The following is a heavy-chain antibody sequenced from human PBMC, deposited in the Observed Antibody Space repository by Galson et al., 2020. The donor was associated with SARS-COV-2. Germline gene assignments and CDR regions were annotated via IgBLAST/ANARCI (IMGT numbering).Heavy chain of an antibody. V-gene: IGHV4-34*01. Sequence: SQASETLSLTCAVYGGSFSGYYWRWIRQPPGKGLEWLGEINHSGNINNNPSLKNRVTITLDTAKNQFSLKLSSVTAADTAVYYCARGHLEISMIVVVFTAAAYYFDSWGQGTLVTVFS. D-gene: IGHD3-22*01. CDR1: GGSFSGYY. CDR3: ARGHLEISMIVVVFTAAAYYFDS. CDR2: INHSGNI. J-gene: IGHJ4*02.